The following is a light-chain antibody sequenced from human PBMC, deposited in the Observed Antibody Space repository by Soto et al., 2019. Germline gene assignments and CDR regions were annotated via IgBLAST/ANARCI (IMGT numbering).Light chain of an antibody. CDR1: QSISSW. J-gene: IGKJ4*01. V-gene: IGKV1-5*03. CDR2: KAS. Sequence: DIQMTQSPSTLSASVGDRVTITCRASQSISSWLAWYQQKPRKAPNLLIYKASSLESGVPSRVSGSGSGTEFTLTISSLQPDDFATYYCQQYNSYPLTFGGGTKVEIK. CDR3: QQYNSYPLT.